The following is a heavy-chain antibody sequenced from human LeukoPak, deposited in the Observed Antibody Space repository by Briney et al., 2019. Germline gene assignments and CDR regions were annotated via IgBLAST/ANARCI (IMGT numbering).Heavy chain of an antibody. J-gene: IGHJ4*02. CDR3: ARNGYYSIDY. Sequence: SETLSLTCTVSGGSLSSSSYYWGWIRQPPGKGLEWIGEVFHNGKTTYDPSLTSRVAMSIDNSKNQFSLRLTSVTASDTAIYYCARNGYYSIDYWGQGTLVTVSS. D-gene: IGHD3-22*01. CDR1: GGSLSSSSYY. V-gene: IGHV4-39*07. CDR2: VFHNGKT.